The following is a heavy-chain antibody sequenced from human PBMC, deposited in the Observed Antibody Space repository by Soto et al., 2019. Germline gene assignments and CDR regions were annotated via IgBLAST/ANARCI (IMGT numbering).Heavy chain of an antibody. Sequence: QVQLVQSGAEVKKPGSSVKVSCKASGGTFSSYTISWVRQAPGQGLEWMGRIIPILGIASYAQKFQGRVTITADKSTSTAYMELSSLRSEDTAVYYCARATAARIGSYYYMDVWGKGTTVTVSS. V-gene: IGHV1-69*02. J-gene: IGHJ6*03. CDR1: GGTFSSYT. CDR2: IIPILGIA. CDR3: ARATAARIGSYYYMDV. D-gene: IGHD6-6*01.